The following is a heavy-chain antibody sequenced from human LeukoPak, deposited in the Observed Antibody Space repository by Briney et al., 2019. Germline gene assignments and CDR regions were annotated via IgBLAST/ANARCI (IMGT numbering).Heavy chain of an antibody. CDR2: ISYDGSNK. V-gene: IGHV3-30-3*01. CDR3: ARDFRLNYYDSSGYSDYYGMDV. CDR1: GFTFSSYA. D-gene: IGHD3-22*01. Sequence: GGSLRLSCEASGFTFSSYAMHWVRQAPGKGLEWVAVISYDGSNKYYADSVKGRFTISRDNSKNTLYLQMNSLRAEDTAVYYCARDFRLNYYDSSGYSDYYGMDVWGQGTTVTVSS. J-gene: IGHJ6*02.